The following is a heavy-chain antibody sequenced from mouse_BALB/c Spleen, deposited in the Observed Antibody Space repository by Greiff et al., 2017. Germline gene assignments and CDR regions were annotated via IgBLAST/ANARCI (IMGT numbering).Heavy chain of an antibody. Sequence: EVKLMESGPELVKPGASVKISCKASGYTFTDYNMHWVKQSHGKSLEWIGYIYPYNGGTGYNQKFKSKATLTVDNSSSTAYMELRSLTSEDSAVYYCARGSTTGAWFAYWGQGTLVTVSA. CDR2: IYPYNGGT. J-gene: IGHJ3*01. V-gene: IGHV1S29*02. CDR3: ARGSTTGAWFAY. D-gene: IGHD2-14*01. CDR1: GYTFTDYN.